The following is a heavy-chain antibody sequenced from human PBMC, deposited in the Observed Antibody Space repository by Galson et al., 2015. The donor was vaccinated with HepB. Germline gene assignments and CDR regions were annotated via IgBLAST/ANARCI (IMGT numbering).Heavy chain of an antibody. CDR1: GFTFSNNN. CDR2: IWFDGTNK. J-gene: IGHJ4*02. Sequence: SLRLSCAASGFTFSNNNMHWVRQAPGKGLEWVAVIWFDGTNKFHGDSVKGRFTISRDNSNNTLFLQMSSLGAEDTAVYYCVKDRRRKLLWFGELSRYGYWGQGTLVTVSS. D-gene: IGHD3-10*01. CDR3: VKDRRRKLLWFGELSRYGY. V-gene: IGHV3-30*18.